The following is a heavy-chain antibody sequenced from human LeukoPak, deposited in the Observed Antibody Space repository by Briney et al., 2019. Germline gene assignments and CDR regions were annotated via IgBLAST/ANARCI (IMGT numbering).Heavy chain of an antibody. Sequence: ASVKVSCKASGYTFTGYYMHWVRQAPGQGLEWMGWISAYNGNTNYAQKLQGRVTMTTDTSTSTAYMELRSLRSDDTAVYYCARERPYYYGSGSYYNTPLADYWGQGTLVTVSS. D-gene: IGHD3-10*01. CDR2: ISAYNGNT. V-gene: IGHV1-18*04. J-gene: IGHJ4*02. CDR3: ARERPYYYGSGSYYNTPLADY. CDR1: GYTFTGYY.